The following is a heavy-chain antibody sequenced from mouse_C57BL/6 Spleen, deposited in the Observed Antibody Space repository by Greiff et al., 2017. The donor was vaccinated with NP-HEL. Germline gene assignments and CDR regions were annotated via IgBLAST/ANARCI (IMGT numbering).Heavy chain of an antibody. D-gene: IGHD4-1*01. V-gene: IGHV5-6*01. Sequence: EVKLVESGGDLVKPGGSLKLSCAASGFTFSSYGMSWVRQTPDKRLEWVATISSGGSYTYYPDSVKGRFTISRDNAKNTLYLQMSSLKSEDTAMYYCARDWEFDYWGQGTTLTVSS. CDR1: GFTFSSYG. J-gene: IGHJ2*01. CDR3: ARDWEFDY. CDR2: ISSGGSYT.